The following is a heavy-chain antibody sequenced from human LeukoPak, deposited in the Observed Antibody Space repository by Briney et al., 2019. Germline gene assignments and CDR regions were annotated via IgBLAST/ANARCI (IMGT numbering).Heavy chain of an antibody. CDR3: ARDRGVSGWRHRGFDY. CDR1: GGTFSSYA. D-gene: IGHD6-19*01. Sequence: SVKVSCKASGGTFSSYAISWVRQASGQGLEWMGRIIPIFGTANYAQKFQGRVTITTDESTSTAYMELSSLRSEDTAVYYCARDRGVSGWRHRGFDYWGRGTLVTVSS. V-gene: IGHV1-69*05. J-gene: IGHJ4*02. CDR2: IIPIFGTA.